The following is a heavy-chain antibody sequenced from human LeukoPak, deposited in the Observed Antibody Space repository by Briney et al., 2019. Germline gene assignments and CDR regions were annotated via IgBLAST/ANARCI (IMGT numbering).Heavy chain of an antibody. CDR3: ATLRYWSGGSCHYDRSYNYYYGMDV. J-gene: IGHJ6*01. CDR1: GYTFTRYG. CDR2: ISAYNGNT. Sequence: ASVNVSCKASGYTFTRYGISWVRQAPGQGLEWMGWISAYNGNTNYPQKLQGTVTMTTDTSTSTAYMEMRRLRSDDTAVYYCATLRYWSGGSCHYDRSYNYYYGMDVWGQGTTVTVSS. V-gene: IGHV1-18*01. D-gene: IGHD2-15*01.